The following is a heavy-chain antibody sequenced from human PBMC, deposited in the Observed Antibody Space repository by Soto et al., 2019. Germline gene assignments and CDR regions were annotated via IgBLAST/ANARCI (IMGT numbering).Heavy chain of an antibody. Sequence: SSETLSLTCTVSGGSISSSSYYWGWIRQPPGKGLEWIGSIYYSGSTYYNPSLKSRVTISVDTSKNQFSLKLSSVTAADTAVYYCARQRTYYDYIWGSYRWLGAFDIWGQGTMVTVSS. CDR1: GGSISSSSYY. V-gene: IGHV4-39*01. D-gene: IGHD3-16*02. CDR3: ARQRTYYDYIWGSYRWLGAFDI. CDR2: IYYSGST. J-gene: IGHJ3*02.